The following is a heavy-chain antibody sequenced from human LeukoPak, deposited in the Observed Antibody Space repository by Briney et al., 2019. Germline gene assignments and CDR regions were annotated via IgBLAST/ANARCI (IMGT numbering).Heavy chain of an antibody. J-gene: IGHJ4*02. V-gene: IGHV4-39*01. CDR2: IYYSGST. Sequence: SETLSLTCTDSGGSISSSSYYWGWVRQPPGEGLEWIGSIYYSGSTYYNPSLKSRVTISVDTSKNQFSLKLSSVTAADTAVYYCARLAGYGGNYWGQGTLVTVSS. D-gene: IGHD4-23*01. CDR3: ARLAGYGGNY. CDR1: GGSISSSSYY.